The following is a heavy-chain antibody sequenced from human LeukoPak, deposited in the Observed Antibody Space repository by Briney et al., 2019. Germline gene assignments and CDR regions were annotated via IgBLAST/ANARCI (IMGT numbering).Heavy chain of an antibody. CDR3: ARVPGSGSYYSFDY. CDR2: IWYDGSTR. Sequence: WGSLRLSCAASGFTFSSYGMHWVRQAPGKGVEGVAVIWYDGSTRYYADSVKGRFIISRDNSKNPLYLQMSSLSAEDTAVYNCARVPGSGSYYSFDYWGQGTLVTVSS. J-gene: IGHJ4*02. D-gene: IGHD3-10*01. CDR1: GFTFSSYG. V-gene: IGHV3-33*01.